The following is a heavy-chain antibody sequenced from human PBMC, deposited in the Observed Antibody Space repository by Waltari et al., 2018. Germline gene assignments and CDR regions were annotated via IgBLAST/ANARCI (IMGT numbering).Heavy chain of an antibody. J-gene: IGHJ4*02. CDR1: GFTFSSYA. Sequence: QVQLVESGGGVVQPGRSLRLSCAASGFTFSSYAMHWVRQAPGKGLEWVAFISYDGSNKYYADSVKGRFTIARDNSKNTLYLQMNSLRAEDTAVYYCARDRGYWGQGTLVTVSS. CDR3: ARDRGY. V-gene: IGHV3-30-3*01. CDR2: ISYDGSNK.